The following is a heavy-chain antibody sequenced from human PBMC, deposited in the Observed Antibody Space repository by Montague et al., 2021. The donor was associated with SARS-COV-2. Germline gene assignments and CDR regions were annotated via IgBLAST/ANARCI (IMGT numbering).Heavy chain of an antibody. V-gene: IGHV3-13*01. Sequence: SLRLSCEASGFTFSSHAMHWVRQSPGKGLQWVSAIGTAGDTYYEGSVXGLFTISREDAKSSLSLQMTSLTAGDTAVYYCARAHADSVYHFWSGSVTSTSLDVWGKGTAVTVSS. J-gene: IGHJ6*04. CDR2: IGTAGDT. CDR3: ARAHADSVYHFWSGSVTSTSLDV. CDR1: GFTFSSHA. D-gene: IGHD3-3*01.